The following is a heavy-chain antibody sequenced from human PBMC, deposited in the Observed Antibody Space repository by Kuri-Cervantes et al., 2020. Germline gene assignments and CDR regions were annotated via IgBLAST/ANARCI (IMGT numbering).Heavy chain of an antibody. V-gene: IGHV4-34*01. CDR1: GGSFSGYY. J-gene: IGHJ4*02. CDR2: INHSGST. Sequence: GSLRLSCAVYGGSFSGYYWSWIRQPPGKGLEWIGEINHSGSTNYNPSLKSRVTISVDTSKNQFSLKLSSVTAADTAIYYCARTRNSGYFDYWGQGAPVTVSS. D-gene: IGHD1-7*01. CDR3: ARTRNSGYFDY.